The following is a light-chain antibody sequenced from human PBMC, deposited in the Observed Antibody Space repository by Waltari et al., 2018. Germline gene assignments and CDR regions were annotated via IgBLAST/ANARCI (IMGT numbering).Light chain of an antibody. CDR1: SSDVGAYIY. CDR2: DVN. J-gene: IGLJ2*01. CDR3: SSYTSSTTL. Sequence: QSALTQPASVSGSPGQSITISCTGTSSDVGAYIYVSWYQQHPGKAPKLLIYDVNTRPSGVSKRFSGSKSGNTASLTISGLQAEDEADYYCSSYTSSTTLFGGGTKLTVL. V-gene: IGLV2-14*03.